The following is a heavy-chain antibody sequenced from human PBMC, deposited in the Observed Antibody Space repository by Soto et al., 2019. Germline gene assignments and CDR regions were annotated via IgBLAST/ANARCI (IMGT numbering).Heavy chain of an antibody. CDR1: GGTFRTSA. J-gene: IGHJ6*01. V-gene: IGHV1-69*12. CDR2: IMPVFPTP. CDR3: ARDKDRQQLGGNYYYIMDV. Sequence: QVQLVQSGAEVKKPGSSVKVSCKTSGGTFRTSAISWVGQAPGQGLEWMGGIMPVFPTPDYAQKFQGRVTITADESTSTAYMEQSSLRSEDTAVYYCARDKDRQQLGGNYYYIMDVWGQGTTVTVSS. D-gene: IGHD3-3*02.